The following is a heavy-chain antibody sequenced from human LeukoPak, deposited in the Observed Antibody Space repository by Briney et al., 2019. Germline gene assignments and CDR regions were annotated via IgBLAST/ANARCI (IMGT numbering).Heavy chain of an antibody. V-gene: IGHV4-39*01. CDR2: IYYSGST. J-gene: IGHJ4*02. Sequence: SETLSLTCTVSGGSISSSSYYWGWIRQPPGKGLEWIGSIYYSGSTYYNPSLKSRVTISVDTSKNQFSLKLSSVTAADTAVYYCARLSSSWYGAYCFDYWGQGTLVTVSS. D-gene: IGHD6-13*01. CDR3: ARLSSSWYGAYCFDY. CDR1: GGSISSSSYY.